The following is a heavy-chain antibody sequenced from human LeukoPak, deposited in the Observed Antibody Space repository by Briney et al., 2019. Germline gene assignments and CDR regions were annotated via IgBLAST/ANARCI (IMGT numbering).Heavy chain of an antibody. D-gene: IGHD3-9*01. V-gene: IGHV3-23*01. CDR1: GFTFSSYA. CDR3: ARARGYLTGYYFDY. J-gene: IGHJ4*02. Sequence: PGGSLRLSCAASGFTFSSYAMSWVRQAPGKGLEWVSAISSSGSSTYYADSVKGRFTISRDNSKNTLYLQMNSLRAEDTAIYYCARARGYLTGYYFDYWGQGTLVTVSS. CDR2: ISSSGSST.